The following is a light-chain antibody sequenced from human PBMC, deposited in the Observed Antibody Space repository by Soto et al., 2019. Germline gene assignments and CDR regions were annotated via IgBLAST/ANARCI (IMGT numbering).Light chain of an antibody. CDR1: QGMSTN. J-gene: IGKJ4*01. CDR3: RQLNGYSPA. Sequence: DIQLTQSPSFLSASVGDTVTITCRASQGMSTNLAWYQQKPAKGPQLLIRSASTLQGGVPPRFSGGGSGAAFSLTISTLLPDGVGADYCRQLNGYSPAFGGGTKVEIK. V-gene: IGKV1-9*01. CDR2: SAS.